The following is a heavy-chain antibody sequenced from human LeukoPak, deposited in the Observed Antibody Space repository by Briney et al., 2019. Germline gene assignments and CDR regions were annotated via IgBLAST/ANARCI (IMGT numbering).Heavy chain of an antibody. CDR2: IWPGDSDT. Sequence: GECLKISCKASGYTFTTYWIGWVRQMPGKGLEWMGVIWPGDSDTRYSPSFQGQVTISVDKSITTAYLHWSSLKASGSAMYYCARPRQGDWFEPWGQGTLVTVSS. D-gene: IGHD3-16*01. CDR1: GYTFTTYW. V-gene: IGHV5-51*01. CDR3: ARPRQGDWFEP. J-gene: IGHJ5*02.